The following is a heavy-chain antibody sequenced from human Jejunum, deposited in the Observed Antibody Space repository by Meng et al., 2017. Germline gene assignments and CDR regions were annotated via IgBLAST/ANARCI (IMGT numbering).Heavy chain of an antibody. CDR3: AKDLRVAVVLDH. CDR2: IWNDGSFT. V-gene: IGHV3-33*03. CDR1: GFSFSDSG. Sequence: QVQLLESGGGVVRPGRSLRRSCVASGFSFSDSGMHWVRQAPGKGLEWLAVIWNDGSFTFYADTVKGRFSISRDNSQNTLYLQMNSLRVEDTAIYYCAKDLRVAVVLDHWGQGTLVTVSS. D-gene: IGHD4-23*01. J-gene: IGHJ4*02.